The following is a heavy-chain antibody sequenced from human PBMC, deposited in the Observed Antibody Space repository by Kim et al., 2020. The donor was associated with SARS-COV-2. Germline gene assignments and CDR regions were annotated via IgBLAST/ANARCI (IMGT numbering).Heavy chain of an antibody. D-gene: IGHD3-22*01. J-gene: IGHJ5*02. V-gene: IGHV3-23*01. Sequence: ADSVKGRFTISRDNSKNTLYLQMNSLRAEDTAVYYCAKGLNYYDSSGYSAWGQGTLVTVSS. CDR3: AKGLNYYDSSGYSA.